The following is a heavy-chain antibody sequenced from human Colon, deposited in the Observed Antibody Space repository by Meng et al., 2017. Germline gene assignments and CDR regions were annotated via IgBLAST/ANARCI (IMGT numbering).Heavy chain of an antibody. CDR3: ARGLSHDSYGDSYKPLDY. J-gene: IGHJ4*02. D-gene: IGHD3-22*01. CDR1: GGSITSGSYY. V-gene: IGHV4-39*07. CDR2: LYYSGRT. Sequence: QLQLQVSGPEPVDPSETMSLTCAGSGGSITSGSYYWSWIRQPPGKGLEWIGSLYYSGRTYYNPSLKSRVTISVDTSKSQFSLKLTSVTAADTAVYYCARGLSHDSYGDSYKPLDYWGQGTLVTVSS.